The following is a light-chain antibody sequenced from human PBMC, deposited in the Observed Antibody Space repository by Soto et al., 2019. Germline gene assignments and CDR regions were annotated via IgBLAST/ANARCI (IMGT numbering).Light chain of an antibody. CDR3: QQDNNWPLT. CDR2: GAS. CDR1: QSVSSN. Sequence: EIVMTQSPATLSVSPGERATLSCRASQSVSSNLAWYQQKPGQAPRLLIYGASTRATGIPARFSGSGSGTEFTLTISSLQSEDFEGDDGQQDNNWPLTFGGGTKVEIK. V-gene: IGKV3-15*01. J-gene: IGKJ4*01.